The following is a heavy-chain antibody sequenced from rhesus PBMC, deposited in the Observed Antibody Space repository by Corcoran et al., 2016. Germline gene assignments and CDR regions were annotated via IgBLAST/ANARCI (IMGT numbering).Heavy chain of an antibody. D-gene: IGHD6S26*01. CDR1: GGSVRSGYYY. Sequence: QVQLQESGPGLVKPSETLSLTCAVSGGSVRSGYYYWSWIRPPPGKGLEWIGYLTSSGSTRYNPALKSLVTSASDTSKNQCSLKRSSGTAADTAVYYCASGLSSGWSLDYWGQGVLVTVSS. J-gene: IGHJ4*01. CDR3: ASGLSSGWSLDY. V-gene: IGHV4-122*02. CDR2: LTSSGST.